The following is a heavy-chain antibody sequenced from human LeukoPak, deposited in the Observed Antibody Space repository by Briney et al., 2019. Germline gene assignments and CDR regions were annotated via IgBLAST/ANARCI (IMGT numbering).Heavy chain of an antibody. V-gene: IGHV4-30-4*08. J-gene: IGHJ5*02. Sequence: SETLSLTCTVSGGSISSGDYYWSWIRQPPGKGLEWIGYIFYTGSTYYNPSLKSRVAISVDTSKNQFSLKLSSVTAADTAVYYCARGVAAPNWFDPWGQGTLVTVSS. D-gene: IGHD6-25*01. CDR3: ARGVAAPNWFDP. CDR1: GGSISSGDYY. CDR2: IFYTGST.